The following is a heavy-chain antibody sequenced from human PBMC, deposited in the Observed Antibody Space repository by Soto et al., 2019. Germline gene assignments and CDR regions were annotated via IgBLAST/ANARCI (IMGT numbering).Heavy chain of an antibody. Sequence: QVQLVQSGAEVKKPGSSVKLSCKTSGGTFRNYAINWVRQAPGQGLEWMGGSIPVFGTANYAQTFQGRCTITADESTSTAYMELSSLRSEDTAVYYWAIPLPKQQLVRGAFDHWGQGPLVTVAS. J-gene: IGHJ4*02. V-gene: IGHV1-69*01. CDR3: AIPLPKQQLVRGAFDH. D-gene: IGHD6-13*01. CDR2: SIPVFGTA. CDR1: GGTFRNYA.